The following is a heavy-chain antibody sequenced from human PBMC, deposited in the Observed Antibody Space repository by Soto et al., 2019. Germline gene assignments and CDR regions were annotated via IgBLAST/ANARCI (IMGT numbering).Heavy chain of an antibody. V-gene: IGHV4-4*08. CDR3: ARGLGTAVFDY. CDR1: GGSISGYH. J-gene: IGHJ4*02. CDR2: IYPSGST. Sequence: QVQLRESGPGLVKASETLSLTCTVSGGSISGYHWSWIRQPPGKGLEWIGYIYPSGSTDYNPSLRSPATISADTPKNRLPLKLSPVTAPDTAVYSCARGLGTAVFDYGGQGTRVPFSS. D-gene: IGHD3-16*01.